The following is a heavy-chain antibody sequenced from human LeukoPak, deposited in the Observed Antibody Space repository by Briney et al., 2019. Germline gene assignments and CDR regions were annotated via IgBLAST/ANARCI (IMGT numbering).Heavy chain of an antibody. Sequence: SETLSLTCAVYGGSFSGYYWSWIRQPPGKGLEWIGEINHSGSTNYNPSLKSRVTISVDTSKNQFSLKLSSVTAADTAVYCCARGSHIVVVTAFYYWGQGTLVTVSS. V-gene: IGHV4-34*01. D-gene: IGHD2-21*02. J-gene: IGHJ4*02. CDR2: INHSGST. CDR3: ARGSHIVVVTAFYY. CDR1: GGSFSGYY.